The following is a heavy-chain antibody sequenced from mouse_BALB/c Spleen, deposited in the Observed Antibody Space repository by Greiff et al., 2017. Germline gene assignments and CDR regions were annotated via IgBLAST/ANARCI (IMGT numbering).Heavy chain of an antibody. CDR1: GFNINDYY. CDR2: IDPENGNT. J-gene: IGHJ3*01. Sequence: EVQLQQSGAELVRPGALVKLSCKASGFNINDYYMHWVKQRPEQGLEWIGWIDPENGNTIYDPKFQGKASITADTSSNTAYLQLSSLTSEDTAVYYCARSGDGYLLAYWGQGTLVTVSA. D-gene: IGHD2-3*01. CDR3: ARSGDGYLLAY. V-gene: IGHV14-1*02.